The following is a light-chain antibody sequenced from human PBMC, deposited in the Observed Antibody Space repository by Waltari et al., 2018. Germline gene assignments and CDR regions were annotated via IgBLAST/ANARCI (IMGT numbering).Light chain of an antibody. Sequence: QSALTQPASVSGSPGHSITLSCPATRLDVEIYNLLSWFQQQPGKAPKLIIYEVNKRPSGVSYRFSGSKSGNTASLTISGLQADDEADYYCCSYAGTSIYVFGSGTKVTV. J-gene: IGLJ1*01. V-gene: IGLV2-23*02. CDR1: RLDVEIYNL. CDR2: EVN. CDR3: CSYAGTSIYV.